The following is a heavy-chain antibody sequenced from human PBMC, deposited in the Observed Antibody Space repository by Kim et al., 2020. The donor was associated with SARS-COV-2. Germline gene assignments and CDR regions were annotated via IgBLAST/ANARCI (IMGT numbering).Heavy chain of an antibody. CDR1: GFTFDDYA. Sequence: GGSLRLSCAASGFTFDDYAMHWVRQAPGKGLEWVSLISGDGGSTYYADSVKGRFTISRDNSKNSLYLQMNSLRTEDTALYYCAKDISPVLLWFGEPYYYGMDVWGQGTTVTVSS. J-gene: IGHJ6*02. V-gene: IGHV3-43*02. CDR2: ISGDGGST. D-gene: IGHD3-10*01. CDR3: AKDISPVLLWFGEPYYYGMDV.